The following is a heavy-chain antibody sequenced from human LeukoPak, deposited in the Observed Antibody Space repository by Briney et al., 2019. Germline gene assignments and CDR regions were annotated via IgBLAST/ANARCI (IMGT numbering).Heavy chain of an antibody. V-gene: IGHV4-59*12. J-gene: IGHJ4*02. CDR3: ARANYYGSGSYLGYFDY. D-gene: IGHD3-10*01. Sequence: SETLSLTCTVSGGSIGSYYWSWIRQPPGKGLEWIGYIYYSGSTNYNPSLKSRVTISVDTSKNQFSLKLSSVTAADTAVYYCARANYYGSGSYLGYFDYWGQGTLVTVSS. CDR1: GGSIGSYY. CDR2: IYYSGST.